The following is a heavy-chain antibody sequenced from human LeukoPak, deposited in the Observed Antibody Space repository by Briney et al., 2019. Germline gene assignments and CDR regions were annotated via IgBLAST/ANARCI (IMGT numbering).Heavy chain of an antibody. CDR1: GDSIRNSNHY. Sequence: SETLSLTCSVSGDSIRNSNHYWGWVREPPGKGLEWLGTIYYNRNTYYSPSLWGRITIYVDTSKNEFSLSLTSVTTADTAVYFCMRHEEEDGHNGKPFDAWGQGTLLTVSP. CDR2: IYYNRNT. D-gene: IGHD5-24*01. V-gene: IGHV4-39*01. CDR3: MRHEEEDGHNGKPFDA. J-gene: IGHJ4*02.